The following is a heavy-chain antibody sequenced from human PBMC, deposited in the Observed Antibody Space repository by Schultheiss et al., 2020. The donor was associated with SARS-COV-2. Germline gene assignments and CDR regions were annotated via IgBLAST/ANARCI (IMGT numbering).Heavy chain of an antibody. Sequence: SQTLSLTCTVSGGSISSYYWRWIRQPPGKGLEWIGYIYYSGSTNYNPSLKSRVTISVDTAKNQFSLKLSSVTAADTAVYYCARVSGWGVRAFDIWGQGTMVTVSS. J-gene: IGHJ3*02. CDR3: ARVSGWGVRAFDI. V-gene: IGHV4-59*01. D-gene: IGHD6-19*01. CDR2: IYYSGST. CDR1: GGSISSYY.